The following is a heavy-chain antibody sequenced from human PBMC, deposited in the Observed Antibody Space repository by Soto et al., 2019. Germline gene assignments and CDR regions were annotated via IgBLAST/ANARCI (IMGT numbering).Heavy chain of an antibody. D-gene: IGHD2-2*02. CDR1: GSFIYGYF. V-gene: IGHV4-59*08. J-gene: IGHJ3*02. CDR2: VHFTGGT. Sequence: SETLSLTCIVSGSFIYGYFWSWLRQPPGKGLEWIGYVHFTGGTYYNPSLESRVTISVDMSKNQFSLDLSSVTAADTALYYCATRRNVGYCSSTLCYTFAFDILVQGTMVT. CDR3: ATRRNVGYCSSTLCYTFAFDI.